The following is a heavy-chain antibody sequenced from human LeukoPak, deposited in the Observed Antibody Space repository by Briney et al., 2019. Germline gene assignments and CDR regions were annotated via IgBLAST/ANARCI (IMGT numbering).Heavy chain of an antibody. CDR3: AKAPGYCSGGTCYDD. V-gene: IGHV3-23*01. D-gene: IGHD2-15*01. CDR2: NSGSGGST. CDR1: GFTFSSYA. Sequence: GGSLRLSCAASGFTFSSYAMSWVRQAPGKGLEWVSVNSGSGGSTYNADSVKGRFTISRDNSKNKLYLQMKSLRADDTAVYYCAKAPGYCSGGTCYDDWGQGSLVTVSS. J-gene: IGHJ4*02.